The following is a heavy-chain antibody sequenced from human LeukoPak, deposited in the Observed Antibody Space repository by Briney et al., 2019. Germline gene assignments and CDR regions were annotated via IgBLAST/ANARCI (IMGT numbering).Heavy chain of an antibody. Sequence: GGSLRLSCAASGFTFSDYYMSWIRQAPGRGLEWVSYISSSGSTIYYADSVKGRFTISSDNAKNSLYLQMNSLRAEDTAVYYCARGRAITMIVVGFDPWGQGTLVTVSS. CDR3: ARGRAITMIVVGFDP. CDR1: GFTFSDYY. J-gene: IGHJ5*02. D-gene: IGHD3-22*01. CDR2: ISSSGSTI. V-gene: IGHV3-11*01.